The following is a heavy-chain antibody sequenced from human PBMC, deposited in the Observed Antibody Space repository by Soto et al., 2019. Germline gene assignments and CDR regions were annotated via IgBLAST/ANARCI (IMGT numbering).Heavy chain of an antibody. J-gene: IGHJ4*02. CDR2: VSANADDT. Sequence: GGSLRLSCAASGFIFSNYAMNWVRQAPGKGLEWVSFVSANADDTFYADSVKGRFSISRDNSKNTLYLQMNNLRAEDTAIYYCSKGRLSFDFWGQGTLVTVSS. CDR1: GFIFSNYA. CDR3: SKGRLSFDF. V-gene: IGHV3-23*01.